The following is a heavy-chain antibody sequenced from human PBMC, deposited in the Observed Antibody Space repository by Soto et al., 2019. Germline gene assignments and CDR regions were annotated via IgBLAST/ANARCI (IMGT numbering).Heavy chain of an antibody. CDR1: GFTFSSYS. D-gene: IGHD3-10*01. CDR2: ISSSSSTI. J-gene: IGHJ4*02. CDR3: ARGYPLNYYGSGYPFDY. Sequence: GGSLRLSCAASGFTFSSYSMNWVRQAPGKGLEWVSYISSSSSTIYYADSVKGRFTISRDNAKNSLFLQMNRLRDGDTAVYYCARGYPLNYYGSGYPFDYWGQGTLVTVSS. V-gene: IGHV3-48*02.